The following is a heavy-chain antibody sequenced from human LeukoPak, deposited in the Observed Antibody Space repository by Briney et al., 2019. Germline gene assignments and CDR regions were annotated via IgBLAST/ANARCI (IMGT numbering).Heavy chain of an antibody. V-gene: IGHV4-59*01. CDR3: ARAKWELPYYYYCMDV. J-gene: IGHJ6*03. D-gene: IGHD1-26*01. CDR1: GGSISSYY. Sequence: SETLSLTCTVSGGSISSYYWSWLRQPPGKGLEWIGYIYYSGSTNYNPSLKSRVTISVDTSKNQFSLKLSSVTAADTAVYYCARAKWELPYYYYCMDVWGKGTTVTISS. CDR2: IYYSGST.